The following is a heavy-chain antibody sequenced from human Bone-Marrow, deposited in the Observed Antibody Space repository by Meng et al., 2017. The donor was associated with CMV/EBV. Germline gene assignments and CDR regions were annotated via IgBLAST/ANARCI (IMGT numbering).Heavy chain of an antibody. CDR2: IRFDGTNK. CDR1: GFSFSSYG. CDR3: AKDMYNWNPSHTDY. D-gene: IGHD1-20*01. Sequence: GESLKISCAASGFSFSSYGLHWVRQAPGKGLEWVAFIRFDGTNKYYADSVKGRFTISRDNSKNTLYLQMNSLRAEDTAVYYCAKDMYNWNPSHTDYWGQGTLVTVSS. V-gene: IGHV3-30*02. J-gene: IGHJ4*02.